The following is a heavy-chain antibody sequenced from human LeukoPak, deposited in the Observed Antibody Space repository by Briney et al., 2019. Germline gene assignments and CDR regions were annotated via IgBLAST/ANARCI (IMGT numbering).Heavy chain of an antibody. J-gene: IGHJ4*02. Sequence: GGSLRLSCAASGFTFSSCWMTWVRQAPGKGLEWVANIKEDGTKKNYVDSVKGRFTIFRDNAKNTLYLQMNSLRAEDTAVYYCATPLDYYDSSGYHQGGDWGQGTLVTVSS. CDR2: IKEDGTKK. CDR3: ATPLDYYDSSGYHQGGD. D-gene: IGHD3-22*01. V-gene: IGHV3-7*03. CDR1: GFTFSSCW.